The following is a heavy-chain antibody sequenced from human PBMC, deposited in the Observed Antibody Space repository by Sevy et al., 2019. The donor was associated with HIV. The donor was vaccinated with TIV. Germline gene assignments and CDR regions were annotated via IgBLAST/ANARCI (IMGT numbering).Heavy chain of an antibody. CDR2: IKPDGSDK. D-gene: IGHD1-26*01. Sequence: GGCLRLSCAASGFSFSAYWMNWVRRAPGKGLEWVANIKPDGSDKHYVDSAEGRFTISRDNAKNSLYLQMNSLRVEDTAMYYCAQETFGRFDSWGQGTLVTVSS. V-gene: IGHV3-7*01. J-gene: IGHJ4*02. CDR3: AQETFGRFDS. CDR1: GFSFSAYW.